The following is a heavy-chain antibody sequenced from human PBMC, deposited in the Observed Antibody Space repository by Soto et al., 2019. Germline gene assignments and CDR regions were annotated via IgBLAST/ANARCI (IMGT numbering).Heavy chain of an antibody. J-gene: IGHJ4*02. Sequence: GGSLRLSCAASGFTFSSYGMHWVRQAPGKGLEWVAVIWYDGSNKYYADSVKGRFTISRDNSKNTLYLQMNSLRAEDTAVYYCARDQNLWSGYYSGPVFYFDYWGQGTLVTVSS. CDR2: IWYDGSNK. CDR1: GFTFSSYG. D-gene: IGHD3-3*01. CDR3: ARDQNLWSGYYSGPVFYFDY. V-gene: IGHV3-33*01.